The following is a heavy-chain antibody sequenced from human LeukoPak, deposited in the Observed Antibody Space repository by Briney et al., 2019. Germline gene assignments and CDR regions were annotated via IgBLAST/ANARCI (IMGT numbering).Heavy chain of an antibody. CDR1: GFTFSSYS. J-gene: IGHJ4*02. V-gene: IGHV3-21*01. CDR2: ISSSSSYI. Sequence: GGSLRLSCAASGFTFSSYSMNWVRQAPGMGLEWVSSISSSSSYIYYADSVKGRFTISRDNAKNSLYLQMNSLRAEDTAVYYCARGAVGASLLFDYWGQGTLVTVSS. CDR3: ARGAVGASLLFDY. D-gene: IGHD1-26*01.